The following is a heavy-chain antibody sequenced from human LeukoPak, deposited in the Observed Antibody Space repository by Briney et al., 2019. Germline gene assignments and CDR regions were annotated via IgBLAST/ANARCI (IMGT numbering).Heavy chain of an antibody. J-gene: IGHJ6*03. CDR1: GFTFSSYG. Sequence: GGSLRLSCAASGFTFSSYGMSWVRQAPGKGLEWVSAISGSGGSTYYADSVKGRFTISRDNSKNTLHLQMNSLRAEDTAVYYCAKGLRSSYYGSAAYYYYYYMDVWGKGTTVTISS. CDR3: AKGLRSSYYGSAAYYYYYYMDV. CDR2: ISGSGGST. D-gene: IGHD3-10*01. V-gene: IGHV3-23*01.